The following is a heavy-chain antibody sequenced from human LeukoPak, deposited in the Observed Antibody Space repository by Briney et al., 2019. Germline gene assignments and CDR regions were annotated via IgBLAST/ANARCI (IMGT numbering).Heavy chain of an antibody. J-gene: IGHJ4*02. CDR2: VGIAADT. CDR3: VRQKKSHGNFDY. CDR1: GFTFSDHA. Sequence: QPGGSLRLSCAASGFTFSDHAMHWVRHATGKGLEWVSAVGIAADTFYPGSVKGRFTISRENAKNSLYLQMNNLRVEDTAVYYCVRQKKSHGNFDYWGQGTLVTVSS. D-gene: IGHD1-26*01. V-gene: IGHV3-13*01.